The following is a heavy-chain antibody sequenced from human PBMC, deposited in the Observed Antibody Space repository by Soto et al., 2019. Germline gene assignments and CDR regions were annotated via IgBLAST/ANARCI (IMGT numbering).Heavy chain of an antibody. D-gene: IGHD6-19*01. Sequence: EVQLLESGGGLVQPGGSLRLSCAASGFVFSSYVMSWVRQAPGKGLGWVSAISGSGTTAYYADSVKGRFIFSRDNPKNTMYLQMNSLRAEDTAVYFCAKTTDGWFSAFEIWGQGTVVTVSS. CDR3: AKTTDGWFSAFEI. CDR1: GFVFSSYV. CDR2: ISGSGTTA. V-gene: IGHV3-23*01. J-gene: IGHJ3*02.